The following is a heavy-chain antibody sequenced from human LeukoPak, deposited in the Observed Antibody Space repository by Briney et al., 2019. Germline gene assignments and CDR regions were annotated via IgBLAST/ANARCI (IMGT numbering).Heavy chain of an antibody. J-gene: IGHJ4*02. Sequence: GASVKVSCKASGYTFTGYYMHWVRQASGQGLEWMGRINPNSGGTNYAQKFQGRVTMTRDTSISTAYMELSRLRSDDTAVYYCARPAYGSGSYPDYWGQGTLVTVSS. CDR2: INPNSGGT. CDR1: GYTFTGYY. D-gene: IGHD3-10*01. CDR3: ARPAYGSGSYPDY. V-gene: IGHV1-2*06.